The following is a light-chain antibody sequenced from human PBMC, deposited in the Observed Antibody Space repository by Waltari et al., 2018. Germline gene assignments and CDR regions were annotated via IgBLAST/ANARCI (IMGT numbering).Light chain of an antibody. J-gene: IGLJ2*01. CDR3: QSYDSSTVV. CDR2: EDH. V-gene: IGLV6-57*01. CDR1: SGSIASNY. Sequence: NFMLTQPHSVSESPGKTVTISCTRSSGSIASNYVQWYQQRPGRSPTTVIYEDHQRPSGVPDRFSGSIDSSSTSASLTISGLKTEDEADYYCQSYDSSTVVFGGGTKLTVL.